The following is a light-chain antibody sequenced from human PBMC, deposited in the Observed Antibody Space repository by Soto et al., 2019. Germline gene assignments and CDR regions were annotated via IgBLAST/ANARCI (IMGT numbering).Light chain of an antibody. J-gene: IGLJ2*01. V-gene: IGLV2-14*01. Sequence: QSALTQPASVSGSPGQSITISCTGTRSDVGDYNYVSWYQQHPGKVPKLMIYEVTNRPSGVSNRFSGSKSGNTASLTISGLQAEDEADYYCSSYSSSSALLFGGGTQLTVL. CDR3: SSYSSSSALL. CDR2: EVT. CDR1: RSDVGDYNY.